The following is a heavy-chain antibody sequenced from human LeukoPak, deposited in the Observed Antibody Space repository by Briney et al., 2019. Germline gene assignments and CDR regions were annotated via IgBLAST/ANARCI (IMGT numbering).Heavy chain of an antibody. CDR2: VSAGHHA. CDR3: VREARGYHYTYFDY. Sequence: GGSLRLSCTASGFTLGGHDMHWVRQTTGDGLEGVAAVSAGHHAFYAGSVKGRFTVSREDAKNSLYLQMNSLRAGDTAVYYCVREARGYHYTYFDYWGQGSLVTVSS. D-gene: IGHD5-18*01. J-gene: IGHJ4*02. V-gene: IGHV3-13*01. CDR1: GFTLGGHD.